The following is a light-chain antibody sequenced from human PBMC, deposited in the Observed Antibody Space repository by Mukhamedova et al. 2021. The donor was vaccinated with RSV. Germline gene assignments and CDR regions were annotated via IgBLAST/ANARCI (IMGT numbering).Light chain of an antibody. V-gene: IGKV1-13*02. CDR3: QQLNSYPL. Sequence: SALARYQQKPGKAPILLIYDASSLEGGVPSRFSGIGSGTDFPLTISSLQPEDFATYYCQQLNSYPLFGPGSKVHIK. CDR1: SA. CDR2: DAS. J-gene: IGKJ3*01.